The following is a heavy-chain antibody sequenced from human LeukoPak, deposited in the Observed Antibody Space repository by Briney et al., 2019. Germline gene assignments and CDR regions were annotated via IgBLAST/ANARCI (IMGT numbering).Heavy chain of an antibody. CDR3: ARGADCSSTSCYRIWFDP. Sequence: SETLSLTCTVSGGSISSSSYYWGWIRQPPGKGLEWIGSIYYSGSTYYNPSLKSRVTISVDTSKNQFSLKLSSVIAADTAVYYCARGADCSSTSCYRIWFDPWGQGTLVTVSS. J-gene: IGHJ5*02. V-gene: IGHV4-39*07. CDR1: GGSISSSSYY. D-gene: IGHD2-2*01. CDR2: IYYSGST.